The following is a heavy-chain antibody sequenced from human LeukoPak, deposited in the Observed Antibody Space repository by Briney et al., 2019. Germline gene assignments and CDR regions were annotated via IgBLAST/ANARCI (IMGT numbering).Heavy chain of an antibody. V-gene: IGHV3-33*01. CDR2: IWYDGSNK. CDR1: GFTFSSHG. D-gene: IGHD4-17*01. J-gene: IGHJ4*02. CDR3: ARDRGGDFDIDY. Sequence: PGRSLRLSCAASGFTFSSHGMHWVRQAPGKGLEWVAVIWYDGSNKYYADSVKGRFTISRDNSKNTLYLQMNSLRAEDTAVYYCARDRGGDFDIDYWGQGTLVTVSS.